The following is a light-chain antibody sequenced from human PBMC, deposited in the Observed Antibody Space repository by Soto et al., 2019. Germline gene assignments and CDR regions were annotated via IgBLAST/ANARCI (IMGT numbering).Light chain of an antibody. J-gene: IGKJ1*01. Sequence: EIVLTQSPGTLSLSPGERATLSCRASQTVGSSFLAWFQHKPGQAPRLLIYGASTRATGIPDRFSGSGSGTDFTLTISRLEPEDFAVYYCHQYGSSQTFGQG. CDR1: QTVGSSF. V-gene: IGKV3-20*01. CDR3: HQYGSSQT. CDR2: GAS.